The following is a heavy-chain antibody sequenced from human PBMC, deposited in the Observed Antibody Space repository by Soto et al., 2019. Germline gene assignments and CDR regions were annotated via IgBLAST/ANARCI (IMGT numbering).Heavy chain of an antibody. CDR2: LYWDDDN. Sequence: QITLKESGPTLVKPTQTLTLTCTFSGFSLSTSGVGVAWIRQPPGKALEWLALLYWDDDNRYSPSLKSRLTITTDASKNPVVLTMTNIDPVDTATYYCAHSRSGAGDVFDIWGQGTMVTVSS. D-gene: IGHD3-10*01. CDR1: GFSLSTSGVG. V-gene: IGHV2-5*02. J-gene: IGHJ3*02. CDR3: AHSRSGAGDVFDI.